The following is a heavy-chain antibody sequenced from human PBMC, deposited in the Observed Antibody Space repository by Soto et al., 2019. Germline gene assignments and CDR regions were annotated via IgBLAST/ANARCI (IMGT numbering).Heavy chain of an antibody. CDR3: TKAFVRGVLENN. V-gene: IGHV3-30*18. Sequence: QVQLVESGGGVVQPGRSLRLSCAASGFTFSDYAIHWVRQAPGKGLEWVAVISYDGRDKYYSDSVKGRFTISRDNSENTVSLQMNSLRFEDTAVYYCTKAFVRGVLENNWGQGTLVTVSS. CDR2: ISYDGRDK. CDR1: GFTFSDYA. J-gene: IGHJ4*02. D-gene: IGHD3-10*01.